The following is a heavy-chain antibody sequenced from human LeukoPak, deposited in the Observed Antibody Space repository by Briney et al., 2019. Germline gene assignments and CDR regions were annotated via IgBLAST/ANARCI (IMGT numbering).Heavy chain of an antibody. V-gene: IGHV4-4*09. CDR1: GASISTYY. J-gene: IGHJ4*02. D-gene: IGHD1-14*01. CDR2: MYTSVTA. CDR3: ARHLAPYRPFHD. Sequence: SETLSLTCTVSGASISTYYWTWVRQPPGKGLEWIVSMYTSVTAKYNPSLKSRGTISVDTSKNRSSLNLISVTAADTAVYYCARHLAPYRPFHDWGQGSLVTVSS.